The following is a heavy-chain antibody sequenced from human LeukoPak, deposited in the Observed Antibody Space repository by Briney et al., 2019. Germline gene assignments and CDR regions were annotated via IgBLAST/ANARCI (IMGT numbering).Heavy chain of an antibody. J-gene: IGHJ4*02. CDR1: GFTFSSYA. D-gene: IGHD2-15*01. V-gene: IGHV3-23*01. CDR3: ARHPSIVVVVAATRYYFDY. CDR2: ISGSGGST. Sequence: GASLRLSCAASGFTFSSYAMSWVRQAPGKGLEWVSAISGSGGSTYYADSVKGRFTISRDNSKNTLYLQMNSLRAEDTAVYYCARHPSIVVVVAATRYYFDYWGQGTLATVSS.